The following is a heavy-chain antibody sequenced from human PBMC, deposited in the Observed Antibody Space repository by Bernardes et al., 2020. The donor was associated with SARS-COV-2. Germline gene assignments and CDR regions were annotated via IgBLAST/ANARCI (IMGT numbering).Heavy chain of an antibody. CDR1: GFTFSSYW. Sequence: GGSLRLSRAASGFTFSSYWMSWVRQAPGKGLEWVANIKQDGSEKYYVDSVKGRFTISRDNAKNSLYLQMNSLRAEDTAVYYCARVCSVVVAATSWFDPWGQGTLVTVSS. D-gene: IGHD2-15*01. J-gene: IGHJ5*02. V-gene: IGHV3-7*01. CDR3: ARVCSVVVAATSWFDP. CDR2: IKQDGSEK.